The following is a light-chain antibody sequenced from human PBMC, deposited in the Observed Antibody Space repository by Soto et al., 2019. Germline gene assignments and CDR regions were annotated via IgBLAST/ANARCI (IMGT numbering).Light chain of an antibody. CDR3: QQFSNWPLT. J-gene: IGKJ4*01. CDR2: AAS. V-gene: IGKV3D-15*01. CDR1: QTVRNSY. Sequence: EIVMTQSPATLSVSPGERATLSCRASQTVRNSYLAWYQQKPGQAPRLLIFAASTRAPGIPDRFSXSGXGADXXLTISSLQSEDFAVYYCQQFSNWPLTFGGGTKVEIK.